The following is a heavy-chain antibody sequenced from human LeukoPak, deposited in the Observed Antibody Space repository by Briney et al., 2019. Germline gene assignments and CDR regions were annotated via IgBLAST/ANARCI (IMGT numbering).Heavy chain of an antibody. V-gene: IGHV1-2*02. J-gene: IGHJ5*02. Sequence: ASVKVSCKASGYTFTGYYMHWVRQAPGQGLEWMGWINPNSGGTNYAQKFQGRVTMTRDTSISTAYMELSRLRSDDTAVYYCARPRDYDILTGYLGGGFDPWGQGTLVTVSS. D-gene: IGHD3-9*01. CDR2: INPNSGGT. CDR3: ARPRDYDILTGYLGGGFDP. CDR1: GYTFTGYY.